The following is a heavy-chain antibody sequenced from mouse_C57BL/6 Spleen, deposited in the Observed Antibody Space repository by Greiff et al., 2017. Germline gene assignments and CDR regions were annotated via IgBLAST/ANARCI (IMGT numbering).Heavy chain of an antibody. CDR2: IYPGDGDT. J-gene: IGHJ4*01. CDR1: GYAFSSSW. CDR3: ARRERDAMDY. Sequence: QVQLKESGPELVKPGASVKISCKASGYAFSSSWMNWVKQRPGKGLEWIGRIYPGDGDTNYNGKFKGKDTLTADKSSSTAYMQLSSLTSEDSAVYFCARRERDAMDYWGQGTSVTVSS. V-gene: IGHV1-82*01.